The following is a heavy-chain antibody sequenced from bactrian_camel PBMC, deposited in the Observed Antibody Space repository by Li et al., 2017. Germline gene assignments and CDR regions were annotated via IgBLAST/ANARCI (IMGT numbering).Heavy chain of an antibody. CDR2: MNSEDST. CDR3: AADVSCAEMPVFKRLDTVRYNY. V-gene: IGHV3S53*01. CDR1: EKTSNYC. J-gene: IGHJ4*01. Sequence: QVQLVESGGGSVQAGGSLRLSCAVPEKTSNYCMGWFRQALGGGEREVVAVMNSEDSTTYADSVKGRFTISKDNAKKTLYLQMNSLKAEDTAMYYCAADVSCAEMPVFKRLDTVRYNYWGQGTQVTVS. D-gene: IGHD4*01.